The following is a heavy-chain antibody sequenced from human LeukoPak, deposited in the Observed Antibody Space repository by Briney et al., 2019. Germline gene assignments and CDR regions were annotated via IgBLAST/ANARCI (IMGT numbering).Heavy chain of an antibody. V-gene: IGHV3-23*01. CDR3: AKYSGYDYFYFDY. CDR2: ISGSGGNT. CDR1: GVTFSSYG. Sequence: GGSLRLSCAASGVTFSSYGMSWVRQAPGKGLEWVSAISGSGGNTYYADSVKGRFTISRDNSKNTLYLQMNSLRAEDTAVYYCAKYSGYDYFYFDYWGQGTLVTVSS. D-gene: IGHD5-12*01. J-gene: IGHJ4*02.